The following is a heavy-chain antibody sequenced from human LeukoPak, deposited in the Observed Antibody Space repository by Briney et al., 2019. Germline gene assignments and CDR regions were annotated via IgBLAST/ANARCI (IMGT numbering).Heavy chain of an antibody. CDR3: ARKNDYGDEYFDY. CDR2: ISYDGSNK. Sequence: PGGSLRLSCAASGFTSSSYAMHWVRQAPGKGLEWVAVISYDGSNKYYADSVKGRFTISRDSSKNTLYLQMNSLRAEDTAVYYCARKNDYGDEYFDYWGQGTLVTVSS. J-gene: IGHJ4*02. V-gene: IGHV3-30-3*01. D-gene: IGHD4-17*01. CDR1: GFTSSSYA.